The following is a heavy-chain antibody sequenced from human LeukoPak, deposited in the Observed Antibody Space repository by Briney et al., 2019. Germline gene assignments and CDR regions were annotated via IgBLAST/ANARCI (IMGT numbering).Heavy chain of an antibody. V-gene: IGHV1-69*13. J-gene: IGHJ5*02. CDR2: IIPIFGTA. D-gene: IGHD5-12*01. CDR1: GGTFSSYA. Sequence: VASVKVSCKASGGTFSSYAISWVRQAPGQGLEWMGGIIPIFGTANYAQKFQGRVTITADESTSTAYMELSSLRSEDTAVYYCARRNSGYDYWFDPWGQGTLVTVSS. CDR3: ARRNSGYDYWFDP.